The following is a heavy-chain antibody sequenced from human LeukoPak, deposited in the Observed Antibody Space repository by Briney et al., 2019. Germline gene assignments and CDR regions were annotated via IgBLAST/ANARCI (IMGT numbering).Heavy chain of an antibody. CDR2: ISWNSGSI. D-gene: IGHD6-13*01. CDR3: AKDISSSWGWFDP. Sequence: GGSLRLSCAASGFTFDDYAMHWVRQAPGKGLEWVSGISWNSGSIGYADSVKGRFTISRDNAKNSLYLQMNSLRAEDTALYYCAKDISSSWGWFDPWGQGTLVTVSS. J-gene: IGHJ5*02. V-gene: IGHV3-9*01. CDR1: GFTFDDYA.